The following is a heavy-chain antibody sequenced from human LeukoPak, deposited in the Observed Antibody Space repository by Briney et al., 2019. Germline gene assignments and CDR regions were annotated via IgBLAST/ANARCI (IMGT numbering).Heavy chain of an antibody. CDR3: ARVLAGVGVPAAILSV. CDR2: ISSSSSTI. V-gene: IGHV3-48*01. CDR1: GFTFSSYS. J-gene: IGHJ4*02. D-gene: IGHD2-2*01. Sequence: GGSLRLSCAASGFTFSSYSMNWVRQAPGKGLEWVSYISSSSSTIYYADSVKGRFTISRDSAKNSLYLQMNSLRAEDTAVYYCARVLAGVGVPAAILSVWGQGTLVTVSS.